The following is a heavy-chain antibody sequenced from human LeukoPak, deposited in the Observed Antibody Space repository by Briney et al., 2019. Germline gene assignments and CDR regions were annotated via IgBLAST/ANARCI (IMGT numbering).Heavy chain of an antibody. J-gene: IGHJ5*02. CDR1: GFTFNNYA. Sequence: HPGGSLRLSCAASGFTFNNYAMNWVRQAPGKGLKWVSGITGSSGGTYYADSVKGRFTISRDSSKNTVYLQMKSLRVEDTAVYYCAKDRFGYSVGWFFDPWGQGSLVTVSS. CDR2: ITGSSGGT. V-gene: IGHV3-23*01. CDR3: AKDRFGYSVGWFFDP. D-gene: IGHD6-19*01.